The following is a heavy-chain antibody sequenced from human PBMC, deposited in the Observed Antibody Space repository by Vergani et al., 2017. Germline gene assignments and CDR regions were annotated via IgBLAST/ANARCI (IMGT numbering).Heavy chain of an antibody. V-gene: IGHV4-30-4*01. CDR3: ARSTGVMEGGGGDAFYI. CDR1: GGSISRGNHY. D-gene: IGHD4-23*01. J-gene: IGHJ3*02. Sequence: QVQLQESGPGQVKPSQTLSLTCTVSGGSISRGNHYWSWIRQPPGKGLEWIGYKYHSGSTYSNPSLRSRVTISVDTSKNQFFLKLNSVTAADTAVYYCARSTGVMEGGGGDAFYIWGQGTGVNGSS. CDR2: KYHSGST.